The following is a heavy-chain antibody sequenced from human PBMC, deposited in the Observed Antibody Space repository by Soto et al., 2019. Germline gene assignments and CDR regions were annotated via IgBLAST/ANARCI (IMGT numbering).Heavy chain of an antibody. CDR3: ARGHLGSDRYTLDPFDP. J-gene: IGHJ5*02. CDR2: TYYRSRWYN. V-gene: IGHV6-1*01. Sequence: SQTLSLTCAISGDSVSSNSAAWNWIRQSPSRGLEWLGRTYYRSRWYNDYAISVKGRITINPDTSKNKFSLQLNSVIPEDTAVYYCARGHLGSDRYTLDPFDPWGQGTLVPVAS. D-gene: IGHD2-15*01. CDR1: GDSVSSNSAA.